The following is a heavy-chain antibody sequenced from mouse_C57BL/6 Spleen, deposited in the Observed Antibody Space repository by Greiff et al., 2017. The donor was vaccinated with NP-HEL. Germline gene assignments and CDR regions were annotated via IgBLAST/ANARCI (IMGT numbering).Heavy chain of an antibody. D-gene: IGHD1-1*01. V-gene: IGHV5-16*01. CDR2: INYDGSST. CDR1: GFTFSDYY. CDR3: ARDNYYYGSRRNYAMDY. Sequence: EVKLVESEGGLVQPGRSMKLSCTASGFTFSDYYMAWVRQVPEKGLEWVANINYDGSSTYYLDSLKSRFIISRDNAKNILYLQMSSLKSEDTATYYCARDNYYYGSRRNYAMDYWGQGTSVTVSS. J-gene: IGHJ4*01.